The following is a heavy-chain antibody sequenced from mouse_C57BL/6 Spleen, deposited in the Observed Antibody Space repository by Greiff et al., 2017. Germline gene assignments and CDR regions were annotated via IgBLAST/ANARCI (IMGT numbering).Heavy chain of an antibody. J-gene: IGHJ4*01. V-gene: IGHV1-52*01. CDR1: GYTFTSYW. CDR2: IHPSDSET. Sequence: QVQLQQPGAELVRPGSSVKLSCKASGYTFTSYWMHWVKQRPIQGLEWIGNIHPSDSETHYTQKFKDKATLTVDKSSSTAYMRLSSLTSEDSAVYYGARRNYSMDYWGQGTSVTVSS. CDR3: ARRNYSMDY.